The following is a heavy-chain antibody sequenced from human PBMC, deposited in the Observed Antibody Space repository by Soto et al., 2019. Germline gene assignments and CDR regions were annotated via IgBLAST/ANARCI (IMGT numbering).Heavy chain of an antibody. CDR3: ARKYLPYYGSGSPYGMDV. V-gene: IGHV4-34*01. Sequence: QVQLQQWGAGLLKPSETLSLTCGVYGGSFSGYYWSWIRQPPGKGLEWIGEVNHSGSTKYNPPLKSRVTISVDTSKNQFSLKLSSVTAADTALYYCARKYLPYYGSGSPYGMDVWGQGTTVTVSS. J-gene: IGHJ6*02. CDR1: GGSFSGYY. D-gene: IGHD3-10*01. CDR2: VNHSGST.